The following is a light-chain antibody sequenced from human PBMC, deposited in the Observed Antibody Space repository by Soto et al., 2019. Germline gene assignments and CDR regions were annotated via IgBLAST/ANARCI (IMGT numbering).Light chain of an antibody. CDR1: QSVSSRY. Sequence: EIMLAQSPGTLALSPCEGAALSFSASQSVSSRYLAWYQQKAGQAPRLLIYGASSRATGIPDRFSGGGSGTDFTLTISRLEPEDFAVYYCQQFGSSPRTFGQGTKVDIK. J-gene: IGKJ1*01. CDR3: QQFGSSPRT. V-gene: IGKV3-20*01. CDR2: GAS.